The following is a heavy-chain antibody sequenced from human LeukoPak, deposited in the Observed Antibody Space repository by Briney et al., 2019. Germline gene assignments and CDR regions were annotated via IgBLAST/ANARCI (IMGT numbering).Heavy chain of an antibody. Sequence: PGGSLRLSCTTSKFNFNSYGMTWVRQAPGKGLEWVSAISGSGGSTYYADSVKGRFTISRDNSKNTLYLQMNSLRAEDTAVYYCAKHAYYGSGTQAPYGYWGQGTLVTVSS. CDR3: AKHAYYGSGTQAPYGY. D-gene: IGHD3-10*01. CDR1: KFNFNSYG. V-gene: IGHV3-23*01. J-gene: IGHJ4*02. CDR2: ISGSGGST.